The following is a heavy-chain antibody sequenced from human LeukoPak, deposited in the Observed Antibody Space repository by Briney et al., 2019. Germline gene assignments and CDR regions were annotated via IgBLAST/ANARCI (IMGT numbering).Heavy chain of an antibody. CDR3: ARVPTGYDYVWGSYRPNWFDP. J-gene: IGHJ5*02. CDR1: GGSISSSSHY. CDR2: IYYRGST. Sequence: SETLSLACTVSGGSISSSSHYWGWIRQPPGKGLEWIGSIYYRGSTNYNPSLKSRVTISVDTSKNQFSLKLSSVTAADTAVYYCARVPTGYDYVWGSYRPNWFDPWGQGTLVTVSS. D-gene: IGHD3-16*02. V-gene: IGHV4-39*07.